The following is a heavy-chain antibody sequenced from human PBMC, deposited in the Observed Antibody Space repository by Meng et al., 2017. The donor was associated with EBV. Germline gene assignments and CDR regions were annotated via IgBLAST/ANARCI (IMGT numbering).Heavy chain of an antibody. D-gene: IGHD1-26*01. CDR3: TRLDGSYIYY. Sequence: ERQLVESGGCLVQPGGSLKPSCAASGFTFSGSAMHWVRQASGKGLGWVGRIRSKANSYATAYVASVKGRFTISRDDSKNTAYLQMNSLKTEDTAVYYCTRLDGSYIYYWGQGTLVTVSS. J-gene: IGHJ4*02. V-gene: IGHV3-73*02. CDR1: GFTFSGSA. CDR2: IRSKANSYAT.